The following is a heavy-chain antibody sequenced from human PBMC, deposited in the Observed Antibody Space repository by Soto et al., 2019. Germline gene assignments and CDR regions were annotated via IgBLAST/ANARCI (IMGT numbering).Heavy chain of an antibody. CDR1: GFSLSTSGVG. D-gene: IGHD4-17*01. CDR2: IYWNDDK. Sequence: QITLKESGPTLVKPTQTLTLTCTFSGFSLSTSGVGVGWIRQPPGKALEGPALIYWNDDKRYSPSLKSMLTINKDTSKNQVVLTMTNMDPVDTATYYCAHSTTVTRENYFDYWGQGTLVTVSS. J-gene: IGHJ4*02. CDR3: AHSTTVTRENYFDY. V-gene: IGHV2-5*01.